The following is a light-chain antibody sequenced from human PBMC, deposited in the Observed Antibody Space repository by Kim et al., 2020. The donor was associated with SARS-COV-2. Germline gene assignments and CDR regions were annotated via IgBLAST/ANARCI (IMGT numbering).Light chain of an antibody. CDR3: HQYIRSPYS. J-gene: IGKJ2*03. CDR2: DAS. V-gene: IGKV3-20*01. CDR1: QRISSNF. Sequence: LSPGETATPSCTAQQRISSNFFAWYQHKPGQSPRLLIHDASNSATGIPDSFSGSWSGTDFTLTISRLEPEDFAVYYCHQYIRSPYSFGQGTKLEI.